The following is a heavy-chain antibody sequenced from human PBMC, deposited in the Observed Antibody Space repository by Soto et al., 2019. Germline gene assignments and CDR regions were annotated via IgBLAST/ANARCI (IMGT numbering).Heavy chain of an antibody. D-gene: IGHD2-2*01. Sequence: PGGSLRLSCAAHGFTFSSYAMSWVRQAPGKGLEWVSAISGSGGSTYYADSVKGRFTISRDNSKSTLYLQMNSLRAEDTAVYYCVKEKGARFSSEDFDYWGQGTLVTVSS. V-gene: IGHV3-23*01. CDR1: GFTFSSYA. CDR2: ISGSGGST. J-gene: IGHJ4*02. CDR3: VKEKGARFSSEDFDY.